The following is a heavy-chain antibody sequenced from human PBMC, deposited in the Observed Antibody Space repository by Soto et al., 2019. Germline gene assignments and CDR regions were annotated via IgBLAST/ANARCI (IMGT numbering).Heavy chain of an antibody. Sequence: GESLRISCKGSGYSFTSYWIGWVRQMPGKGLEWIGIIYPGDSDTRYSPSFQGQVTISADKSISTAYLQWSSLKASDSAMYYCARRRDGSSPRAFDICGQGTTVIVSS. J-gene: IGHJ3*02. V-gene: IGHV5-51*01. D-gene: IGHD6-6*01. CDR3: ARRRDGSSPRAFDI. CDR1: GYSFTSYW. CDR2: IYPGDSDT.